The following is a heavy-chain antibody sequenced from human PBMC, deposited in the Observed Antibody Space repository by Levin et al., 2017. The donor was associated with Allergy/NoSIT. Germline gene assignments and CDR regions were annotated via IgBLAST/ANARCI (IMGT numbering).Heavy chain of an antibody. CDR3: ARDGGLIAPRPTHTYYFDY. J-gene: IGHJ4*02. V-gene: IGHV3-33*01. CDR2: IWYDGSKK. CDR1: GFTFSTYA. Sequence: GGSLRLSCAVSGFTFSTYAIHWVRQAPGKGLEWVAVIWYDGSKKYYADSVKGRFTISRDNSKNTLNLQMNSLRAEDTAVYYCARDGGLIAPRPTHTYYFDYWGQGTLVTVSS. D-gene: IGHD6-6*01.